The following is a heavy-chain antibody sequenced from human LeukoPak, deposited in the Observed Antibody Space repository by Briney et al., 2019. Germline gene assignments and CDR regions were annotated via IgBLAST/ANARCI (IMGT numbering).Heavy chain of an antibody. CDR1: SGSISSGVYY. D-gene: IGHD6-6*01. J-gene: IGHJ5*02. Sequence: SQTLSLTCPVSSGSISSGVYYWSWIRQHPGKGLEWIGYIYYSGSTYYNPSLKSRVTISVDTSKNQFSLKLSSVTAADTAVYYCASLARGGNWFDPWGQGTLVTVSS. V-gene: IGHV4-31*03. CDR2: IYYSGST. CDR3: ASLARGGNWFDP.